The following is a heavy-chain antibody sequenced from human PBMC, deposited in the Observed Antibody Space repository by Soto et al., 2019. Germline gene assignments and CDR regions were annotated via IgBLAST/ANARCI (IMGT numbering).Heavy chain of an antibody. Sequence: GGSLRLSCAASGFTFSSYAMHWVRQAPGKGLEWVAVISSDGSNKFYADSVKGRFAISRDNSKNTLYLQMNSLRAEDTAVYYCARDLVISTNTAMASTDYWGQGT. CDR2: ISSDGSNK. CDR3: ARDLVISTNTAMASTDY. CDR1: GFTFSSYA. J-gene: IGHJ4*02. V-gene: IGHV3-30*09. D-gene: IGHD5-18*01.